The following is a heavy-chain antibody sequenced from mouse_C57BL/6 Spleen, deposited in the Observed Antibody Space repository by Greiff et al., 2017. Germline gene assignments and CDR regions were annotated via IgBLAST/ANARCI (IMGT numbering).Heavy chain of an antibody. D-gene: IGHD1-1*01. Sequence: VQLQQSGPELVKPGASVKISCKASGYAFSSSWMNWVKQRPGKGLEWIGRIYPGDGDTNYNGKFKGKATLTADKSSSTAYMQLSSLTSEDSAVYFCARGVLRREFDYWGQGTTLTVSS. CDR1: GYAFSSSW. CDR3: ARGVLRREFDY. CDR2: IYPGDGDT. V-gene: IGHV1-82*01. J-gene: IGHJ2*01.